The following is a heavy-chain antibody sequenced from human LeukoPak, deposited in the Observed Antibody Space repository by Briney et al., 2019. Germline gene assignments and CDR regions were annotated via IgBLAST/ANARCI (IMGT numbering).Heavy chain of an antibody. V-gene: IGHV4-61*02. CDR2: IYTSGST. D-gene: IGHD6-19*01. CDR3: ARTSSRGPVGGYYFDY. J-gene: IGHJ4*02. CDR1: GGSISSGRYY. Sequence: PSQTLSLTCTVSGGSISSGRYYWSWIRQPAGKGLEWIGRIYTSGSTNYNPSLKSRVTISVDTSKNQFSLKLSSVTAADTAVYFCARTSSRGPVGGYYFDYWGQGTLVTVSS.